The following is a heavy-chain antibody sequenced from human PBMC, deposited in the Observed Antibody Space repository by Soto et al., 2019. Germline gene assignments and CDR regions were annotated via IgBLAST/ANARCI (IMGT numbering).Heavy chain of an antibody. J-gene: IGHJ3*02. D-gene: IGHD3-3*01. CDR1: GFTFSSYS. CDR2: ISSSSSTI. CDR3: ARVYYDFWSGYPGDVFDI. Sequence: GGSLRLSCAASGFTFSSYSMNWVRQAPGKGLEWVSYISSSSSTIYYADSVKGRFTIYRDNAKNSLYLQMNSLRAEDTAVYYCARVYYDFWSGYPGDVFDIWGKGTMVPVSS. V-gene: IGHV3-48*01.